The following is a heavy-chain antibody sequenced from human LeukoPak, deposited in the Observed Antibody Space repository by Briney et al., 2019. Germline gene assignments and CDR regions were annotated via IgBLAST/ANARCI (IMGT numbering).Heavy chain of an antibody. V-gene: IGHV3-30*18. CDR2: ISYDGSNK. D-gene: IGHD6-19*01. Sequence: PGGSLRLSCAASGFTFSSYGMHWVRQAPGKGLEWVAVISYDGSNKYYADSVKGRFTISRDNSKNTLYLQMNSLRAEDTAVYYCAKGYSSGWFYYFDYWGQGTLVTVSS. CDR3: AKGYSSGWFYYFDY. J-gene: IGHJ4*02. CDR1: GFTFSSYG.